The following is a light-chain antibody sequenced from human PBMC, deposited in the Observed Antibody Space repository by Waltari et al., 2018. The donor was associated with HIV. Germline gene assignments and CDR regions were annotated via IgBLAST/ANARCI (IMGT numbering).Light chain of an antibody. CDR1: NSVFPHTDQNTF. CDR2: WAA. V-gene: IGKV4-1*01. J-gene: IGKJ1*01. CDR3: QQYFGSPWT. Sequence: DIVLTPPSGPPPVSLGGRPTFNCHSTNSVFPHTDQNTFLDWYQQRPGQPPRWLISWAAIREFGVPDRFSGSGSGTDFTLNINRVQAEDVAVYYCQQYFGSPWTFGQGTKV.